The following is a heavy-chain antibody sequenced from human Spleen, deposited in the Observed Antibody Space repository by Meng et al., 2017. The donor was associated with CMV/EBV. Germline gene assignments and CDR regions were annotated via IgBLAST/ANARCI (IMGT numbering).Heavy chain of an antibody. CDR2: INPDSGGT. J-gene: IGHJ6*02. V-gene: IGHV1-2*02. D-gene: IGHD2-21*01. Sequence: ASVKVSCKASGYTFAGYYIHWLRQAPGEELQWMGWINPDSGGTTYAQKFQGRVSMTRDTSISTAYMELSRLRSDDTAVYYCARALDAYCGGDCYPYYYYGMDVWGQGATVTVSS. CDR1: GYTFAGYY. CDR3: ARALDAYCGGDCYPYYYYGMDV.